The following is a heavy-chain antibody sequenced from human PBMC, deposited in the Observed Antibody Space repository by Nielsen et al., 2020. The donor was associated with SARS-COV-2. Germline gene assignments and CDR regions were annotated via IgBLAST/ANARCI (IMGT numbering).Heavy chain of an antibody. J-gene: IGHJ4*02. CDR1: GSSFTSYW. Sequence: GGSLRLSCKGSGSSFTSYWIGWVRQMPGKGLEWMGIIYPGESDTRYSPSFQGQVTISADKSISTAYLQWSSLKASDTAMYYCARHGADCSGGSCPPGPYYWGQGTLVTVSS. CDR2: IYPGESDT. CDR3: ARHGADCSGGSCPPGPYY. V-gene: IGHV5-51*01. D-gene: IGHD2-15*01.